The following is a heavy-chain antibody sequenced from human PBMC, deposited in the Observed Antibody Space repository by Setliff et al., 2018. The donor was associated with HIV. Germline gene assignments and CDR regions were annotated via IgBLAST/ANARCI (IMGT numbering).Heavy chain of an antibody. J-gene: IGHJ5*02. D-gene: IGHD1-26*01. CDR2: ISAYNGNT. V-gene: IGHV1-18*04. CDR1: GYTFTSYY. Sequence: ASVKVSCKASGYTFTSYYMHWVRQAPGQGLEWMGWISAYNGNTDYAPRLLGRVTMTPDTSTSTAYMELRSLSSDDTAVYYCARARLQGIVTAVGPRDNCLDPWGQGTRVTVSS. CDR3: ARARLQGIVTAVGPRDNCLDP.